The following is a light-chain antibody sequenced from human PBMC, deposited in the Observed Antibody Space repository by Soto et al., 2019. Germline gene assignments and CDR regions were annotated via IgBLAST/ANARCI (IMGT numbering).Light chain of an antibody. J-gene: IGLJ1*01. CDR2: DVN. CDR1: SSDVGGYNY. CDR3: SSYTSSTPYV. Sequence: QSALTQPASVSGSPGQSITISCTGTSSDVGGYNYVSWYQQHPGKAPKLMIYDVNNRPSGVSNRFSGSKSGNTASLTISGLQAKDEADYYCSSYTSSTPYVFGIGTKLTVL. V-gene: IGLV2-14*01.